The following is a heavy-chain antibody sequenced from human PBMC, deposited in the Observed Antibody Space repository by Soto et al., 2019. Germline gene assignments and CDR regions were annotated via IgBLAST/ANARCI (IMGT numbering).Heavy chain of an antibody. V-gene: IGHV4-39*01. J-gene: IGHJ4*02. CDR2: VYYSGTT. CDR3: ARLPVSVAGTADIDY. D-gene: IGHD6-19*01. Sequence: QLQLQELGPGLVKPSETLSLTCTVSGGSTSSSSYYWGWVRQPPGKGLEWIGSVYYSGTTYHNPSLKGRVTISVDTSKKQCSLTLSSATAADTAVYYCARLPVSVAGTADIDYWGQGTLVTVSS. CDR1: GGSTSSSSYY.